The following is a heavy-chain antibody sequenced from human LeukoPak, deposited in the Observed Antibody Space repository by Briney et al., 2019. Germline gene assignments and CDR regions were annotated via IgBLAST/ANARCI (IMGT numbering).Heavy chain of an antibody. Sequence: ASVKVSCKASGYTFTGYYMHWVRQAPGQGLEWMGWINPNSGGTNYAQKFQGRVTMTRDTSISTAYMELSRLRSDDTAVYYCARGKVLWGQQLVHPDYWGQGTLVTVSS. V-gene: IGHV1-2*02. CDR3: ARGKVLWGQQLVHPDY. D-gene: IGHD6-13*01. J-gene: IGHJ4*02. CDR1: GYTFTGYY. CDR2: INPNSGGT.